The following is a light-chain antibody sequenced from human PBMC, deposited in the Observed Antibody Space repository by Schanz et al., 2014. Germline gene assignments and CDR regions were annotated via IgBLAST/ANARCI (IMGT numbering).Light chain of an antibody. CDR1: SSDVGGYNY. J-gene: IGLJ2*01. Sequence: QSALTQPASVSGSPGQSITISCTATSSDVGGYNYVSWYQQHPGKAPKLMIYDVSNRPSGVPDRFSGSKSVNTASLTISGLQAEDEADYYCCSYAGNYTLIFGGGTKLTVL. CDR3: CSYAGNYTLI. CDR2: DVS. V-gene: IGLV2-11*01.